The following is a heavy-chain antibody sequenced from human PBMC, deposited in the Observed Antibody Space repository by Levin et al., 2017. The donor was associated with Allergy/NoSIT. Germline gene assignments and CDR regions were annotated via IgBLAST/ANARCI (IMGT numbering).Heavy chain of an antibody. D-gene: IGHD5-18*01. J-gene: IGHJ4*02. CDR1: GFPFDEYA. CDR2: IYWNSAII. CDR3: VKDLGYTYDYALDF. V-gene: IGHV3-9*01. Sequence: GGSLRLSCAASGFPFDEYAMHWVRQAPGKGLQWVSTIYWNSAIIAYADSVKGRFTISRDNAKRSLYLQMNSLRAEDTAFYYCVKDLGYTYDYALDFWGQGTLVTVSS.